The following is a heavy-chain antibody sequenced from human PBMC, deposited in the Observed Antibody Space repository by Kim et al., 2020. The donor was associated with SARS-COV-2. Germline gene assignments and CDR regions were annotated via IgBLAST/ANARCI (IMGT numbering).Heavy chain of an antibody. J-gene: IGHJ4*02. CDR3: ARFLPRRKVGDY. V-gene: IGHV5-51*01. Sequence: RYSPSFQGQVTISADKSISTAYLQWSSLKASDTAMYYCARFLPRRKVGDYWGQGTLVTVSS. D-gene: IGHD1-26*01.